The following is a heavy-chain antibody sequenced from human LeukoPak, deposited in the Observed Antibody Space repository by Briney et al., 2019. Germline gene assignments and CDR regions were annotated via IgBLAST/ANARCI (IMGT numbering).Heavy chain of an antibody. D-gene: IGHD2-15*01. CDR2: IKQDGSEK. CDR3: ARDRIHYYYGMDV. J-gene: IGHJ6*02. CDR1: GFTSSSYW. Sequence: GGSLRLSCAASGFTSSSYWMSWVRQAPGKGLEWVANIKQDGSEKYYVDSVKGRFTISRDNAKNSLYLQMNSLRAEDTAVYYCARDRIHYYYGMDVWGQGTTVTVSS. V-gene: IGHV3-7*01.